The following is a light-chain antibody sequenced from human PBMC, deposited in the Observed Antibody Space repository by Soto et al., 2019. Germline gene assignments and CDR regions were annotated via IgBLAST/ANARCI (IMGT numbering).Light chain of an antibody. V-gene: IGKV1-33*01. CDR1: QDISTS. Sequence: DIQMTQSPSSLSASVGERATISCQASQDISTSLNWYQQKPGKAPKLLIYDASNWETGVPNWFSGSGSGTDFTFTISSLQPEDIAVYYCQHYHNRPITFGQGTRLEIK. J-gene: IGKJ5*01. CDR2: DAS. CDR3: QHYHNRPIT.